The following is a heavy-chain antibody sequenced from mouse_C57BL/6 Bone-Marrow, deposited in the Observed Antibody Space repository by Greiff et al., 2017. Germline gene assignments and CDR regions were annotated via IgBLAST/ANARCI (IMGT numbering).Heavy chain of an antibody. CDR3: AKQDDGAWFAY. V-gene: IGHV2-3*01. CDR1: GFSLTSYG. D-gene: IGHD2-12*01. Sequence: VQRVESGPGLVAPSQSLSITCTVSGFSLTSYGVSWVRQPPGKGLEWLGVIWGDGSTNYHSALISRMIISKENSKSQVFLKRNSLQTDDTATCYCAKQDDGAWFAYWGQGTLVTVSA. CDR2: IWGDGST. J-gene: IGHJ3*01.